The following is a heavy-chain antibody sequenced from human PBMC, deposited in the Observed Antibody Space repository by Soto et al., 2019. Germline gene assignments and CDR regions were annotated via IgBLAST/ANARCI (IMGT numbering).Heavy chain of an antibody. CDR3: ARDGAYYYYYGMDV. CDR1: GYTFTGYY. Sequence: ASVKVSCKASGYTFTGYYMHWVRQAPGRGLEWMGWINPNSGGTNYAQKFQGWVTMTRDTSISTAYMELSRLRSDDTAVYYCARDGAYYYYYGMDVWGQGTXVTVSS. V-gene: IGHV1-2*04. J-gene: IGHJ6*02. CDR2: INPNSGGT.